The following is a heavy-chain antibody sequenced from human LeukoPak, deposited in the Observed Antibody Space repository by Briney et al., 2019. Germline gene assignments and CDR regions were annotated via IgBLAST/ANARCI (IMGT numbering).Heavy chain of an antibody. Sequence: SETLSLTCAVSSGSINSSNWWSWVRQPPGKGLEWIGEIYHSGSTNYNPSLKSRVTISVDTSKNQFSLKLSSVTAADTAVYYCARESYYYDSSGYYLLWGQGTMVTVSS. D-gene: IGHD3-22*01. V-gene: IGHV4-4*02. J-gene: IGHJ3*01. CDR1: SGSINSSNW. CDR3: ARESYYYDSSGYYLL. CDR2: IYHSGST.